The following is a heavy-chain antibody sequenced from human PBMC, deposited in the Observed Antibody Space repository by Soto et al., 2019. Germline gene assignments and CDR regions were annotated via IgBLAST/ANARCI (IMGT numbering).Heavy chain of an antibody. D-gene: IGHD4-17*01. CDR1: GGTFSTYT. CDR3: AADVGGYIYGLARH. V-gene: IGHV1-69*02. J-gene: IGHJ4*02. CDR2: IIPIIGII. Sequence: EASVKVSCKASGGTFSTYTITWVRQAPGQGLEWMGRIIPIIGIINYAQKFQGRVTISADKFTGTAYMELTGLRSEDTAVYYCAADVGGYIYGLARHWGPGTLVTVSS.